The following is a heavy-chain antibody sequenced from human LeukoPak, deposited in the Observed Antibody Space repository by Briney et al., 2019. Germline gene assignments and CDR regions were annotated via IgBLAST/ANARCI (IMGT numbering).Heavy chain of an antibody. D-gene: IGHD6-19*01. CDR1: GGTFSSYA. Sequence: SVKVSCKASGGTFSSYAISWVRQAPGQGLEWMGGIIPIFGTANYAQKFQGRVTITTDESTSTAYMELSSLRSEDTAVYYCARSGYSSGWPPNLDYWGQGTLSPSPQ. CDR2: IIPIFGTA. CDR3: ARSGYSSGWPPNLDY. J-gene: IGHJ4*02. V-gene: IGHV1-69*05.